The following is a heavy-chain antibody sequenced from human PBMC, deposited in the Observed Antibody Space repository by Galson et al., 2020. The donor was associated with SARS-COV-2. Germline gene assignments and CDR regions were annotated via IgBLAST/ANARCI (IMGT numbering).Heavy chain of an antibody. D-gene: IGHD3-10*01. CDR3: ARDLIKGSRMDV. V-gene: IGHV3-21*01. CDR2: ISSSSSYI. J-gene: IGHJ6*02. Sequence: GGSLRLSCAASGFTFSSYSMNWVRQAPGKGLEWVSSISSSSSYIYYADSVKGRFTISRDNAKNSLYLQMNSLRAEDTAVYYCARDLIKGSRMDVWGQGTTVTVSS. CDR1: GFTFSSYS.